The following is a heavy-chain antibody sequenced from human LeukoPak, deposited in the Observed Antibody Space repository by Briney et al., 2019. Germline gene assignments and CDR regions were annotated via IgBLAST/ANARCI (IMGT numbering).Heavy chain of an antibody. J-gene: IGHJ6*03. Sequence: SVKVSCKASGGTFSSYAISWVRQAPGQGLEWMGRIIPILGIANYAQKFQGRVTITADKSTSTAYMELSSLRSEDTAVCYCARGRFWGDYYYYYMDVWGKGTTVTVSS. V-gene: IGHV1-69*04. D-gene: IGHD3-16*01. CDR3: ARGRFWGDYYYYYMDV. CDR2: IIPILGIA. CDR1: GGTFSSYA.